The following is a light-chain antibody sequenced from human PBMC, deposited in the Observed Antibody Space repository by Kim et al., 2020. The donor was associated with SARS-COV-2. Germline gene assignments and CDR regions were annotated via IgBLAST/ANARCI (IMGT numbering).Light chain of an antibody. CDR1: SSNIGAGYD. CDR3: QSYYSSLSGYV. CDR2: GNN. J-gene: IGLJ1*01. Sequence: QSVLTQPPSVSGAPGQRVTISCTGSSSNIGAGYDVQWYQQLPGTAPKLLIYGNNNRPSGVPDRFSVSKSGTSASLAITGLQAEDEADYYCQSYYSSLSGYVFGTGTKVTVL. V-gene: IGLV1-40*01.